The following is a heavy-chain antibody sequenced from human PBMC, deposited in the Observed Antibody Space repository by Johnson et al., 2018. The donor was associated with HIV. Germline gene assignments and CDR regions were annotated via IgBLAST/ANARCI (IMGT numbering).Heavy chain of an antibody. V-gene: IGHV3-30*03. D-gene: IGHD6-19*01. Sequence: QVQLVESGGGVVQPGESLTLSCVVSGLSFSNFGIHWVRQAPGKGPEWVAVISYDGSNKYYADSVKGRFTISRDNSKNTLYLQMNSLRAEDTAVYYCARDRSSGWYGRVDAFDVWGTGTMVTVSS. CDR3: ARDRSSGWYGRVDAFDV. J-gene: IGHJ3*01. CDR2: ISYDGSNK. CDR1: GLSFSNFG.